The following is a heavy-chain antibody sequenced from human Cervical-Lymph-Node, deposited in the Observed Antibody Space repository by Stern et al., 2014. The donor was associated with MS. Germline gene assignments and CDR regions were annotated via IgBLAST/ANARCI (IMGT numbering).Heavy chain of an antibody. CDR2: IYYSGTT. D-gene: IGHD3-22*01. CDR1: GGSISSGGHY. J-gene: IGHJ4*02. CDR3: ARDRIFSSGYYYFDK. V-gene: IGHV4-31*03. Sequence: SGPGLVKPSQTLSLTCTVSGGSISSGGHYWTWVRQHPGKGLEWIGNIYYSGTTNYNPSLKSRVTISVDTSENQFSLKLSSVTAADTAVYYCARDRIFSSGYYYFDKWGQGTLVTVSS.